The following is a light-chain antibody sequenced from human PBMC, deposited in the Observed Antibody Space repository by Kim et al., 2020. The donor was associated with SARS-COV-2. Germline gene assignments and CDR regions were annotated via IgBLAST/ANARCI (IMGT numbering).Light chain of an antibody. CDR2: YDS. J-gene: IGLJ2*01. CDR1: DIGTKF. V-gene: IGLV3-21*04. CDR3: QVWDGPSDHAV. Sequence: AAGGTARSSCEGDDIGTKFVHWDRQTPGQAPRLVTYYDSDRPAGIPARFSGSNSRNTATLPFREVEAGDEGDYFCQVWDGPSDHAVFGGGTQLAVL.